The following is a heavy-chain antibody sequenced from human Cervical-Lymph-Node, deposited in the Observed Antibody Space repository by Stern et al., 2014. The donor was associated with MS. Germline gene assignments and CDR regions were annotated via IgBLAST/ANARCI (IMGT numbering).Heavy chain of an antibody. Sequence: QVQLQESGPGLVKPSQTLSLTCTVSGGSISNGAYYWSWIRQRPGKGLEWIGYIHYSGSTYYSPSLKSRVTISVDTSKNQFSLGLDSVTAADTAVYYCARNYVYFEYWGQGTLVTVSS. D-gene: IGHD1-7*01. J-gene: IGHJ4*02. CDR1: GGSISNGAYY. CDR3: ARNYVYFEY. CDR2: IHYSGST. V-gene: IGHV4-31*03.